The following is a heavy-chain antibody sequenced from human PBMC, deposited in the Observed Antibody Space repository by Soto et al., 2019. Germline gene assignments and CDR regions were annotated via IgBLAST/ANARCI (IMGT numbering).Heavy chain of an antibody. V-gene: IGHV3-21*01. CDR3: AREGLHGAHGWFDP. J-gene: IGHJ5*02. D-gene: IGHD4-17*01. CDR1: GFTFSSFS. CDR2: ISSSSNYK. Sequence: EVQLVESGGGLVKPGGSLRVACAASGFTFSSFSMTWVRQAPGKGLQWVSSISSSSNYKDYADAVKGRFTISRDNAKNSLYLQMNSLRAEDTAIYYCAREGLHGAHGWFDPWGQGTLVTVSS.